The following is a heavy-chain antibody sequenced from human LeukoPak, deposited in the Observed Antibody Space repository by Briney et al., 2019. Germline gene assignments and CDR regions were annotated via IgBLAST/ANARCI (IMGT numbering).Heavy chain of an antibody. Sequence: GGSLRLSCAASGCTFSSYNMNWVRQAPGKGLEWVSFISTSGNTIYYVDPVKGRFTISRDNAKNSLYLQMNSLRDEDTAVYYCARKYSGSGNYFFDYWGQGTLVTVSS. CDR3: ARKYSGSGNYFFDY. V-gene: IGHV3-48*02. J-gene: IGHJ4*02. CDR1: GCTFSSYN. D-gene: IGHD3-10*01. CDR2: ISTSGNTI.